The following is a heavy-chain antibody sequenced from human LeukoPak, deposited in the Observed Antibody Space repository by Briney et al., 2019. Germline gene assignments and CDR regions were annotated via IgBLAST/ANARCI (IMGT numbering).Heavy chain of an antibody. CDR1: TLTFSDAW. Sequence: PGGSLRLSRAASTLTFSDAWMSWVRQAPGKGLEWVGLIKSKSFGGTTDYAAAVKGRFTISRDDSKSTLFLQMDSLKTEDTAVYYCATDYSGYDAFDIWGLGTMVIVSS. D-gene: IGHD5-12*01. V-gene: IGHV3-15*01. CDR3: ATDYSGYDAFDI. CDR2: IKSKSFGGTT. J-gene: IGHJ3*02.